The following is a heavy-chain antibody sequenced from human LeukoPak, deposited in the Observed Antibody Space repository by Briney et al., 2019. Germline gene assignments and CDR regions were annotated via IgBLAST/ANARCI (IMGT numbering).Heavy chain of an antibody. CDR3: AGMDV. Sequence: SDTLSLTCTVSGGSISGHYWSWIRQPPGKGLECIGDIYYSGSTNYNPSLKSRVTISVDTSKNQFSLKLSSVTAADTAVYYCAGMDVWGQGTTVTVSS. CDR1: GGSISGHY. V-gene: IGHV4-59*07. CDR2: IYYSGST. J-gene: IGHJ6*02.